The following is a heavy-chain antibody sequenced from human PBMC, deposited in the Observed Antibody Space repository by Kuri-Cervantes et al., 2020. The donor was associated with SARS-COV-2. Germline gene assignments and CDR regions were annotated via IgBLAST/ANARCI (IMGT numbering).Heavy chain of an antibody. J-gene: IGHJ4*02. V-gene: IGHV4-59*08. D-gene: IGHD6-19*01. Sequence: SEILSLTCTVSGGSISSHYWSWIRQPPGKGLEWIGYIYYSGSTNYNPSLKSRVTISVDTSKNQFSLKLSSVTAADTAVYYCARVPQGSSSGWYSVTSLGEMDYWGQGTLVTVSS. CDR2: IYYSGST. CDR3: ARVPQGSSSGWYSVTSLGEMDY. CDR1: GGSISSHY.